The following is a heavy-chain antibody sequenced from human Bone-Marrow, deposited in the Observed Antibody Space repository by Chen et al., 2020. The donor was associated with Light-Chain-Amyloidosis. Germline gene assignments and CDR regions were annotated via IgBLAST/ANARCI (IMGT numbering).Heavy chain of an antibody. CDR3: ARDSSKGGDPVGH. J-gene: IGHJ4*02. Sequence: QVQLVQSGAEVKKPGASVRVSCKASGYSFTTYYLHWVRQAPGQGLEWMGRVKTDGDDTEYAQKFRGRVTMTRDTATSKVYMDLSSVRSEDTDMYYCARDSSKGGDPVGHWGQGTLVTVSS. D-gene: IGHD2-2*01. CDR2: VKTDGDDT. V-gene: IGHV1-46*01. CDR1: GYSFTTYY.